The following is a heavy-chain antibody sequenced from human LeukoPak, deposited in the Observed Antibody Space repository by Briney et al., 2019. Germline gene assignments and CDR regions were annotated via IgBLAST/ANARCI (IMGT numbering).Heavy chain of an antibody. CDR1: ADSMTNYH. Sequence: SETLSLTCTVSADSMTNYHWTWIRQPPGKELEWIGSISYSGTTNYNPSLKSRVTMSVDTSKSQFSLKLNSVTAADTAFYYCARSGLVRGVSTWGQGTLFTVSS. J-gene: IGHJ4*02. CDR3: ARSGLVRGVST. V-gene: IGHV4-59*01. D-gene: IGHD3-10*01. CDR2: ISYSGTT.